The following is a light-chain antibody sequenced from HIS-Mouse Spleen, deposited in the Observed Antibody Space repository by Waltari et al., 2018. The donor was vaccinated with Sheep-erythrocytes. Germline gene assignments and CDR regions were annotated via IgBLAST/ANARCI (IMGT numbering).Light chain of an antibody. CDR3: QQYYSTLT. Sequence: DIVLTQSPDSLAVSRGERATINCNSSQSVLYTSNNKNYLAWYQQKPGQPPKLLIYWASTRESGVPDRFSGSGSGTDFTLTISSLQAEDVAVYYCQQYYSTLTFGGGTKVEIK. V-gene: IGKV4-1*01. CDR2: WAS. CDR1: QSVLYTSNNKNY. J-gene: IGKJ4*01.